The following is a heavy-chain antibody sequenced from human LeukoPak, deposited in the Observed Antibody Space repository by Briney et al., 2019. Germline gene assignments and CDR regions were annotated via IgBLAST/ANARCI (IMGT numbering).Heavy chain of an antibody. D-gene: IGHD3-10*01. CDR3: ARDDHTYVYGSGNYRGAYNRFDP. CDR2: IKQDGSEK. J-gene: IGHJ5*02. CDR1: GFTFSSYW. V-gene: IGHV3-7*01. Sequence: SGGSLRLSCAASGFTFSSYWMSWVRQAPGKGLEWVANIKQDGSEKNYVDSVKGRFTISRDNAKTSLYLQMNSLRAEDTAVYYCARDDHTYVYGSGNYRGAYNRFDPWGQGTLVTVSS.